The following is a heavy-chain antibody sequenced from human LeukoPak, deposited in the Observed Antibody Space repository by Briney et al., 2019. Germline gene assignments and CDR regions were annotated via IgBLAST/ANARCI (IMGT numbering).Heavy chain of an antibody. CDR3: GKRHSSGWSGY. V-gene: IGHV1-18*01. Sequence: ASVKVSCKASGYIFTSYGISWVRQAPGQGLEWMGWISSYNGNTNYAQKFQGRVTMTTDTSTSTADMELRSLTSDDTAVYYCGKRHSSGWSGYWGQGALVTVSS. CDR1: GYIFTSYG. D-gene: IGHD6-19*01. J-gene: IGHJ4*02. CDR2: ISSYNGNT.